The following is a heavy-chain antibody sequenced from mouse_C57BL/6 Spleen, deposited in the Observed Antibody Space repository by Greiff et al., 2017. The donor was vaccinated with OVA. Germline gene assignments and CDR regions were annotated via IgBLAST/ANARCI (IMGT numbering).Heavy chain of an antibody. CDR3: ARSGTGDY. CDR1: GYTFTDYY. D-gene: IGHD4-1*01. J-gene: IGHJ2*01. CDR2: INPYNGGT. V-gene: IGHV1-19*01. Sequence: EVKLMESGPVLVKPGASVKMSCKASGYTFTDYYMNWVKQSHGKSLEWIGVINPYNGGTSYNQKFKGKATLTVDKSSSTAYMELNSLTSEDSAVYYCARSGTGDYWGQGTTLTVSS.